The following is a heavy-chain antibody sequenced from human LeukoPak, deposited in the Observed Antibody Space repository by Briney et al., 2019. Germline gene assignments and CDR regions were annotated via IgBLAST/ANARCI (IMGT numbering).Heavy chain of an antibody. V-gene: IGHV3-48*02. D-gene: IGHD1-1*01. Sequence: PGGSLRLSCAASGFTFSSYAMHWVRQAPGKGLEWVSHINSDTNITPYTASVSGRFTISRDNANNSLYLHVNSLRDEDTAVYYCVRDHDWSFDLWGQGALVTVSS. CDR3: VRDHDWSFDL. J-gene: IGHJ4*02. CDR2: INSDTNIT. CDR1: GFTFSSYA.